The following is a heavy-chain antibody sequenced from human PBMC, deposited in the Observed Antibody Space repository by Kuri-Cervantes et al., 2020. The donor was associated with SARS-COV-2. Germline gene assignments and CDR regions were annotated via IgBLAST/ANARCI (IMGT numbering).Heavy chain of an antibody. V-gene: IGHV1-69*13. CDR3: ARIQSATGTQFFFDY. J-gene: IGHJ4*02. Sequence: SVKVSCKASGGGFSTSAINWVRQAPGQGLEWMGNIIPLFATPNYAQKFQGRVTITADELTSTVYMEFSSLRFQDTAVYYCARIQSATGTQFFFDYWGQGTLVTVSS. D-gene: IGHD1-1*01. CDR1: GGGFSTSA. CDR2: IIPLFATP.